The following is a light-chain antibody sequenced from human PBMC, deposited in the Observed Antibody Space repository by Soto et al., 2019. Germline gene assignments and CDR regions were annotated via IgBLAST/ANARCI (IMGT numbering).Light chain of an antibody. Sequence: EIVLTQSPATLSLSPGERATLSCRASQSISSYLAWYQQKPGQAPRLLIYDGSNRATGIPARFSGSGSETDFTRTISSLEPEDFASYYCQQRRSWPLTFGGGTKVEIK. CDR2: DGS. J-gene: IGKJ4*01. CDR1: QSISSY. V-gene: IGKV3-11*01. CDR3: QQRRSWPLT.